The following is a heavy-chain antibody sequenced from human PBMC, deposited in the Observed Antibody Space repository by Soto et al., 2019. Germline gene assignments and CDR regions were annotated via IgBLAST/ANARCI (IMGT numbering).Heavy chain of an antibody. CDR2: INGGGGTT. V-gene: IGHV3-23*01. CDR1: GFTFSSYA. Sequence: PGGSLRLSCTASGFTFSSYAMSWVRQAPGKGLEWVSSINGGGGTTNYADSVKGRFTISRDNSKNTMYLQMNSLRAEDTALYFCAKIICTTNCYGYWGQGTLVTVSS. CDR3: AKIICTTNCYGY. D-gene: IGHD2-2*01. J-gene: IGHJ4*02.